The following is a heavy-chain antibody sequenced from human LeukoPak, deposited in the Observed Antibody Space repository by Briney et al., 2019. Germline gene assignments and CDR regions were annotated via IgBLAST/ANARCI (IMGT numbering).Heavy chain of an antibody. CDR3: AKDYSSSWYVRGNWFDP. CDR2: ISYDGSNE. Sequence: GGSLRLSCAASGYIFSSYAMHWVRQAPGKGLEWVAVISYDGSNEFYADSVKGRFTISRDNSKNTLYLQMNSLRADDAAVYYCAKDYSSSWYVRGNWFDPWGQGTLVTVSS. D-gene: IGHD6-13*01. CDR1: GYIFSSYA. J-gene: IGHJ5*02. V-gene: IGHV3-30-3*01.